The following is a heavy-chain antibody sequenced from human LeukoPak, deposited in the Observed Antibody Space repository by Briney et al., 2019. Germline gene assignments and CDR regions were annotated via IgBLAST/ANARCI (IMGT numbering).Heavy chain of an antibody. J-gene: IGHJ4*02. D-gene: IGHD1-26*01. CDR3: ARSDYTIRLDS. Sequence: SETLSLTCTVSGGSIGNYYWSWIRQPPGKGLECIAYICNTGTTSYNPSLKSRVTISVDTSKKQLSLELTSVTAADTAVYYCARSDYTIRLDSWGQGTLVTVSS. CDR2: ICNTGTT. V-gene: IGHV4-59*01. CDR1: GGSIGNYY.